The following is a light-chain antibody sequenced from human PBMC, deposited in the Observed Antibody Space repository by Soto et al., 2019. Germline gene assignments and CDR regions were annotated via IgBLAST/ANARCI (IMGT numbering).Light chain of an antibody. J-gene: IGLJ1*01. Sequence: QAVVTQPPSASGTPGQRVTISCSGSSSNIGSNTVNWYQQLPGTAPKLLIYSNNQRPSGVPDRFSGSKSGTSASLAISGLQSEDEADYYCAAWDDSLNGHVVFGTGTKVTVL. CDR2: SNN. V-gene: IGLV1-44*01. CDR1: SSNIGSNT. CDR3: AAWDDSLNGHVV.